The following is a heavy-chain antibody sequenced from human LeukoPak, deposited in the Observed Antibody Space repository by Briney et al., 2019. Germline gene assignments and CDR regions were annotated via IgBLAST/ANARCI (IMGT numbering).Heavy chain of an antibody. CDR3: ASKYSSSWYTGLDY. CDR2: IYISGTT. J-gene: IGHJ4*02. V-gene: IGHV3-53*01. D-gene: IGHD6-13*01. Sequence: GGSLRLSCAVSGFTVSSNYMTWVRQAPGKGLEWVSVIYISGTTYYADSVKGRFTISRDNSKNTLYLQMSSLRAEDTAVYYCASKYSSSWYTGLDYRGQGTLVTVSS. CDR1: GFTVSSNY.